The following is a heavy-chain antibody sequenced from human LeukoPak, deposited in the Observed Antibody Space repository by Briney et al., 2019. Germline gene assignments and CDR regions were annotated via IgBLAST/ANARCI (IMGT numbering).Heavy chain of an antibody. CDR1: GYTFTSYG. Sequence: ASVKVSCKASGYTFTSYGISWVRQAPGQGLEWMGWISAYNDNTNYAQKLQGRVTMTTDTSTSTAYMELRNLRSDATAVYYGARDQYYYDSSGYYYFDYWGEGSLVTVSS. J-gene: IGHJ4*02. D-gene: IGHD3-22*01. CDR3: ARDQYYYDSSGYYYFDY. V-gene: IGHV1-18*04. CDR2: ISAYNDNT.